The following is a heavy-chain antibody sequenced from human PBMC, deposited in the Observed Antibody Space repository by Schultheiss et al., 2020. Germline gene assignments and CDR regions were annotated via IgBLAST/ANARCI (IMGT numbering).Heavy chain of an antibody. CDR1: GFTFSNAW. J-gene: IGHJ4*02. Sequence: GGSLRLSCAASGFTFSNAWMSWVRQAPGKGLEWVSAISGSGGSTYYADSVKGRFTLSRDNSKNTLYLQMHNVRDEDTALYYCAKLAGSSGWYPYDYWGQGTLVTVSS. D-gene: IGHD6-19*01. CDR2: ISGSGGST. CDR3: AKLAGSSGWYPYDY. V-gene: IGHV3-23*01.